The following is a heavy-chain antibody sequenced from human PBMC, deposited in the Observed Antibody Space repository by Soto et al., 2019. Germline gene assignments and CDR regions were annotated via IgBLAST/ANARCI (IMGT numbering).Heavy chain of an antibody. J-gene: IGHJ2*01. CDR2: ISGSGGST. Sequence: EVQLLESGGGLVQPGGSLRLSCAASGFTFSSYAMSWVRQAPGKGLEWVSAISGSGGSTYYADSVKGRFTISRDNSKTTLYLQMNSLRAEDTAVYYCAKHAVQEWLRFGYFDLWGRGTLVTVSS. CDR1: GFTFSSYA. CDR3: AKHAVQEWLRFGYFDL. V-gene: IGHV3-23*01. D-gene: IGHD5-12*01.